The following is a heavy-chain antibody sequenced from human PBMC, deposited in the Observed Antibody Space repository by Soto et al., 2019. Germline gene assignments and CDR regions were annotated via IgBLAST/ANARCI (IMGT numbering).Heavy chain of an antibody. CDR2: IYYSEKD. J-gene: IGHJ4*02. V-gene: IGHV4-39*01. Sequence: QLQLQESGPGLVKPPETLSLTCSVSGATINRGSYYWGWVRQPPGKGLERIGSIYYSEKDYYSPSLKNPVTISVDTSKNQFSLKVNSVTSADTAVYYCVRASTLDYWGQGILVTVSS. CDR1: GATINRGSYY. CDR3: VRASTLDY.